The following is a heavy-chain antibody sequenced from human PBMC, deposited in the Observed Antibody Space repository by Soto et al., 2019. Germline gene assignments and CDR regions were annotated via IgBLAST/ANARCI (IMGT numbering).Heavy chain of an antibody. Sequence: GGSLRLSCAASGFTFSSYSMNWVRQAPGKGLEWVSYISSGGSTYYADSVKGRFTISRDNSKNTLYLQMNSLRAEDTAVYYCAKTYVYDYGDYDYWGQGTLVTVSS. V-gene: IGHV3-23*01. CDR1: GFTFSSYS. D-gene: IGHD4-17*01. J-gene: IGHJ4*02. CDR3: AKTYVYDYGDYDY. CDR2: ISSGGST.